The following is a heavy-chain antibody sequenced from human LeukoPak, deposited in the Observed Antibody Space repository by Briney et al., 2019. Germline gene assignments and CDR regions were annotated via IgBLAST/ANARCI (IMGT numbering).Heavy chain of an antibody. CDR1: GFTFSSYS. CDR2: ISSSSSYI. D-gene: IGHD3-10*01. Sequence: PGGSLRLSCAASGFTFSSYSMNWVRQAPGKGLEWVSSISSSSSYIYYADSVKGRFTISRDNAKNSLYLQMNSLRAEDTAVYYCTRDGPRVVRGVKGWAFDIWGQGTMVTVSS. J-gene: IGHJ3*02. CDR3: TRDGPRVVRGVKGWAFDI. V-gene: IGHV3-21*01.